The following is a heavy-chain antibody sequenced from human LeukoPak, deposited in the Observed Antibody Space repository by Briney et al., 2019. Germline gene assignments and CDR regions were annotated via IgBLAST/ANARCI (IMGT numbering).Heavy chain of an antibody. CDR3: ARGDIRRDYGGNSRHYVDV. D-gene: IGHD4-23*01. J-gene: IGHJ6*03. Sequence: WASVKVSCKASGGTFSSYAISWVRQAPGQGLEWMGGIIPIFGTANYAQKFQGRVTITTDESTSTAYMELSSLRSEDTAVYYCARGDIRRDYGGNSRHYVDVWGKGTTVTVSS. V-gene: IGHV1-69*05. CDR2: IIPIFGTA. CDR1: GGTFSSYA.